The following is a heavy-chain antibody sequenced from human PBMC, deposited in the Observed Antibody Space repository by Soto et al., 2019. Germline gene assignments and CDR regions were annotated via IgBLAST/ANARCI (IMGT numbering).Heavy chain of an antibody. D-gene: IGHD3-3*01. CDR2: IYYSGST. Sequence: SETLWVTCTLSVGSIRTADYDWSWIRQPPGKALEWIGYIYYSGSTYYNPSLKSRLTMSVDTSKNQFSLKLTSVTAADTAVYYCALLLASHGPYYFDYWGQGTMVTGSS. J-gene: IGHJ4*02. V-gene: IGHV4-30-4*01. CDR3: ALLLASHGPYYFDY. CDR1: VGSIRTADYD.